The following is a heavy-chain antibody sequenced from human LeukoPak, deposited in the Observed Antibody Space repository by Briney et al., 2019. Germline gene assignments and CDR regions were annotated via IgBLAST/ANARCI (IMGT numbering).Heavy chain of an antibody. CDR2: ISISSSSV. V-gene: IGHV3-48*04. J-gene: IGHJ3*02. CDR3: ARDNLAAAGDDNFDI. Sequence: GGSLRLSCAASGFTFSSHAMNWVRQAPGKGLEWVSYISISSSSVYYADSVKGRFTISRDNAKNSLYLQMNSLRAEDTAVYYCARDNLAAAGDDNFDIWGQGTMVTVSS. D-gene: IGHD6-13*01. CDR1: GFTFSSHA.